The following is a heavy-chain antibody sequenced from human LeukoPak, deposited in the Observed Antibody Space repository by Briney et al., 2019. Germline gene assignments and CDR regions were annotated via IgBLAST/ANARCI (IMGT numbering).Heavy chain of an antibody. J-gene: IGHJ3*02. Sequence: GGSLRLSCAASGFIFSSYRMNWVRQAPGKGLVWVSGMNTDGSSTNYADSVKGRFTISRDNAKNTLYLQMSSLRAEDTAVYYCARGVAGAFDSWGQGTMVTVSS. CDR2: MNTDGSST. D-gene: IGHD3-3*01. V-gene: IGHV3-74*01. CDR3: ARGVAGAFDS. CDR1: GFIFSSYR.